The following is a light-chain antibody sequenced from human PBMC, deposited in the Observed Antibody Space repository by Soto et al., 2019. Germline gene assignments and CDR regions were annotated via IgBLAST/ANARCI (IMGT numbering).Light chain of an antibody. CDR2: DVS. J-gene: IGLJ2*01. CDR1: SSDIGDFNY. CDR3: CSYAGSHTFIVV. Sequence: QSALTQPHSVSGSPGQSVTISCTGVSSDIGDFNYVSWYQQHPGRAPKLMIFDVSKRPSGVPDRFSGSKSGNTASLTISGLQAEDEADYYCCSYAGSHTFIVVFGGGTKLTVL. V-gene: IGLV2-11*01.